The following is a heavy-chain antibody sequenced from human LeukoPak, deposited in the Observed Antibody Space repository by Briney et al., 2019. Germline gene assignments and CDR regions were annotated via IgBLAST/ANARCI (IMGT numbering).Heavy chain of an antibody. D-gene: IGHD6-19*01. Sequence: SETLSLTCTVSGGSISSRNYYWGWVRQSPGKGLEWVGSIYYTETTYYNPSLESRVTISVDASKNQFSLKLRSVTAADTAQYYCARQISDYYYYYMDVWGTGTTVTVS. CDR2: IYYTETT. V-gene: IGHV4-39*01. CDR3: ARQISDYYYYYMDV. CDR1: GGSISSRNYY. J-gene: IGHJ6*03.